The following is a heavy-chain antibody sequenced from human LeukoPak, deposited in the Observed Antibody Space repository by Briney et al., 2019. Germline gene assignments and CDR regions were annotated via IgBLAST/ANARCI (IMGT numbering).Heavy chain of an antibody. Sequence: ASVKVSCKASGYTFTGYYMHWVRQAPGQGLEWMGWINPNSGGTNYAQKFQGWVTMTRDTSISTAYMELSRLRSDDTAVYYCARSSGSSSSKRDFDYWGQGTLVTVSS. D-gene: IGHD6-6*01. CDR3: ARSSGSSSSKRDFDY. CDR1: GYTFTGYY. V-gene: IGHV1-2*04. CDR2: INPNSGGT. J-gene: IGHJ4*02.